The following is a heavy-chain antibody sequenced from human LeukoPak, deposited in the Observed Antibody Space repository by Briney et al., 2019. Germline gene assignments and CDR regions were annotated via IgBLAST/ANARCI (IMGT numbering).Heavy chain of an antibody. D-gene: IGHD2-15*01. CDR2: INHSGST. V-gene: IGHV4-34*01. CDR1: GGSFSGYY. J-gene: IGHJ4*02. CDR3: ARGDCSGGSCYHENFDY. Sequence: PSETLSLTCAVYGGSFSGYYWSWIRQPPGKGLEWIGEINHSGSTNYNPPLKSRVTISVDTSKNQFSLKLSSVTAADTAVYYCARGDCSGGSCYHENFDYWGQGTLVTVSS.